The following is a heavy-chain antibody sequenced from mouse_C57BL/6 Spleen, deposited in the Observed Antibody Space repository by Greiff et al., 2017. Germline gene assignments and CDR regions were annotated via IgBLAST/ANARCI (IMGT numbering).Heavy chain of an antibody. CDR2: IYWDDDK. CDR1: GFSLSTSGMG. V-gene: IGHV8-12*01. Sequence: QVTLKESGPGILQSSQTLSLTCSFSGFSLSTSGMGVSWIRQPSGKGLEWLAHIYWDDDKRYNPSLKSRLTISKDTSRNQVFLKITSVDTADTATYYCARSQITTVVEGYWYFDVWGTGTTVTVSS. J-gene: IGHJ1*03. CDR3: ARSQITTVVEGYWYFDV. D-gene: IGHD1-1*01.